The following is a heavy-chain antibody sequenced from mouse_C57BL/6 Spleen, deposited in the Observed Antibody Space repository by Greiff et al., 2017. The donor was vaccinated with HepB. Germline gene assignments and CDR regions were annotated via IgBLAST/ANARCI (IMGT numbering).Heavy chain of an antibody. CDR3: ARYNDYYGSRGAMDY. D-gene: IGHD1-1*01. J-gene: IGHJ4*01. Sequence: DVKLQESGPGLAKPSQTLSLTCSVTGYSITSDYWNWIRKFPGNKLEYMGYISYSGSTYYNPSLKSRISITRDTSKNQYYLQLNSVTTEDTATYYCARYNDYYGSRGAMDYWGQGTSVTVSS. V-gene: IGHV3-8*01. CDR2: ISYSGST. CDR1: GYSITSDY.